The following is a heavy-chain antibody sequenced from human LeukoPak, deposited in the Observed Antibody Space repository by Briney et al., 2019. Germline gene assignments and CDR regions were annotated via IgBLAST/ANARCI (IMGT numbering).Heavy chain of an antibody. CDR3: SRRWGRNGWGDFDF. D-gene: IGHD6-19*01. CDR2: IGGSGVSI. Sequence: PGGSLRLSCTASGFTFNRHAFNWVRQAPGKGLEWVSSIGGSGVSIFYADSVKGRFTISRDNGKNTVYLQMNSLRAEDTAIYYRSRRWGRNGWGDFDFWRQGTLASVSP. V-gene: IGHV3-23*01. CDR1: GFTFNRHA. J-gene: IGHJ4*02.